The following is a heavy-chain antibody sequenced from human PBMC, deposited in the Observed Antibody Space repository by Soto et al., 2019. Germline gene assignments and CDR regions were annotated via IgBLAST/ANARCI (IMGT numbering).Heavy chain of an antibody. CDR3: AKDRGSSAFDY. D-gene: IGHD6-6*01. CDR2: ISYDGSTQ. J-gene: IGHJ4*02. CDR1: RFTFSSYG. Sequence: SGGFLRLSCAASRFTFSSYGMHWVRQAPGKGLEWVAVISYDGSTQYYADSVKGRFTVSRDNSKTTLYLQMNSLRGEDTAVYYCAKDRGSSAFDYWGQGTPVTVSS. V-gene: IGHV3-30*18.